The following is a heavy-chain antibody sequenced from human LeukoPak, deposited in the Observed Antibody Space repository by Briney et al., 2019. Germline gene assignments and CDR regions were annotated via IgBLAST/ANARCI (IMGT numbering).Heavy chain of an antibody. D-gene: IGHD4/OR15-4a*01. CDR3: ARALTRDAFDI. J-gene: IGHJ3*02. Sequence: PGGSLRLSCAASGFTFSSYEMNWVRQAPGKGLEWVSYISSSGSTIYYAESVKGRFTLSRDNAKNSLYLQMSSLRAEDTAVYYCARALTRDAFDIWGQGTMVTVSS. CDR1: GFTFSSYE. V-gene: IGHV3-48*03. CDR2: ISSSGSTI.